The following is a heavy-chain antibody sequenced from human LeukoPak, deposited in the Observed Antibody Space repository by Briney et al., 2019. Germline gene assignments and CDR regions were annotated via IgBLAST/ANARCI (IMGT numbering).Heavy chain of an antibody. CDR1: GYTFTGYY. V-gene: IGHV1-2*06. D-gene: IGHD3-22*01. J-gene: IGHJ4*02. Sequence: EASVKVSCKASGYTFTGYYMYWVRQAPGQGLEWMGRINPNSGGTNYAQKFQGRVTMTRDTSISTAYMELSRLRSDDTAVYYCAVFNYYDSSGYPKFDYWGQGTLVTVSS. CDR3: AVFNYYDSSGYPKFDY. CDR2: INPNSGGT.